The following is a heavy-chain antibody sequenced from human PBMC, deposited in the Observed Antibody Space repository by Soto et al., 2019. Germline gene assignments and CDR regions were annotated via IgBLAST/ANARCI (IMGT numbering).Heavy chain of an antibody. CDR1: GGSISSSPYY. Sequence: SETLSLTCTVSGGSISSSPYYWGWIRQPPGKGLEWIGNIYYNGNTFYNPSLKSRVTISVDTSKNQFSLKLSSVTAADTAVYYCARHGPLSNNWNQLDYWGQGALVTVSS. CDR3: ARHGPLSNNWNQLDY. D-gene: IGHD1-1*01. CDR2: IYYNGNT. V-gene: IGHV4-39*01. J-gene: IGHJ4*02.